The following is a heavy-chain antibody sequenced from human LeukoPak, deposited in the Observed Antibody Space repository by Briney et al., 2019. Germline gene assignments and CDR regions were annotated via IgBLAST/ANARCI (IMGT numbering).Heavy chain of an antibody. CDR3: ARVGSSGWY. D-gene: IGHD6-19*01. V-gene: IGHV4-30-2*01. CDR1: GGSISSGGYY. Sequence: SETLSLTCTVSGGSISSGGYYWSWIRQPPGKGLEWIGYIYHSGSTYYNPSLKSRVTKSVDRSKNQFSLKLSSVTAADTAVYYCARVGSSGWYWGQGTLVTVSS. J-gene: IGHJ4*02. CDR2: IYHSGST.